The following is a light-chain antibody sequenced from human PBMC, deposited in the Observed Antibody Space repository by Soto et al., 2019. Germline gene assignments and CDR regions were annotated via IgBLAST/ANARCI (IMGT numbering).Light chain of an antibody. V-gene: IGLV3-21*02. J-gene: IGLJ3*02. Sequence: SYELTQPPSVSVAPGQTARITCGGNNIGSKSVHWYQQKPGQAPVLVVYDGSDRPSGIPERFSGSNSGNTATLTISRVEAGDEADYYCQVWESSGDQWVFGGGTKLTVL. CDR3: QVWESSGDQWV. CDR2: DGS. CDR1: NIGSKS.